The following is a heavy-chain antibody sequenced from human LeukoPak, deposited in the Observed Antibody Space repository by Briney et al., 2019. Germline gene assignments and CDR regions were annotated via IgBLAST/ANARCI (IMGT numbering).Heavy chain of an antibody. Sequence: PGGSLRLSCAASGFTFSNNCMHWVRQAPGKGLVWVSRINSDGRTTTYADSVKGRFTISRDNAKNTLYLQMNSLRAEDTAVYYCAMIKEGWGQGTLVTVSS. V-gene: IGHV3-74*01. J-gene: IGHJ4*02. CDR1: GFTFSNNC. CDR2: INSDGRTT. CDR3: AMIKEG. D-gene: IGHD3-22*01.